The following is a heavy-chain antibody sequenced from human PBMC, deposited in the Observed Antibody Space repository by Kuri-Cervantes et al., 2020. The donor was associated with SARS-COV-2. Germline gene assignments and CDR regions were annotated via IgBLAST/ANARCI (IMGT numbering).Heavy chain of an antibody. J-gene: IGHJ5*02. CDR1: DGSISNYY. V-gene: IGHV4-59*01. D-gene: IGHD3-22*01. Sequence: SKTLSLTCTVSDGSISNYYWSWIRQPPGKGLEWIGYIYHSGSTNYNPSLNSRVTISIDTSKNQFALRLSTVTAADTAVYYCARGGTYYYDRSGFDWFDPWGQGTLVTVSS. CDR2: IYHSGST. CDR3: ARGGTYYYDRSGFDWFDP.